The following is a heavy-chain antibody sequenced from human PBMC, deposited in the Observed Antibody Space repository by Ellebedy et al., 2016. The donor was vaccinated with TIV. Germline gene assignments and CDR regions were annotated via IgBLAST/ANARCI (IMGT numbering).Heavy chain of an antibody. CDR2: IYPGDSDT. J-gene: IGHJ4*02. V-gene: IGHV5-51*01. Sequence: GESLKISXKGSGYSFTSYCIGWVRQMPGKGLEWVGIIYPGDSDTRYSPSFQGQVTISADESISTAYLQWSSLKAPDTAMYYCVRLAIPDNLAFNYFDSWGQGTQVTVSS. D-gene: IGHD1-20*01. CDR1: GYSFTSYC. CDR3: VRLAIPDNLAFNYFDS.